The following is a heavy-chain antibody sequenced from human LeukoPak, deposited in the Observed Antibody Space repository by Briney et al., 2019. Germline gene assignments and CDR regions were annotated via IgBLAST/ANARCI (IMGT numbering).Heavy chain of an antibody. J-gene: IGHJ4*02. CDR3: ARHEGYCSSTSCHRSPYGDYFDY. CDR1: GYSFPSYW. Sequence: GESLKISCKGSGYSFPSYWLGWVRQMPGKGLEWMGIIYPGDSDTRYSPSFQGQVTISADKSISTAYLQWSSLKASDTAMYYCARHEGYCSSTSCHRSPYGDYFDYWGQGTLVTVSS. V-gene: IGHV5-51*01. D-gene: IGHD2-2*01. CDR2: IYPGDSDT.